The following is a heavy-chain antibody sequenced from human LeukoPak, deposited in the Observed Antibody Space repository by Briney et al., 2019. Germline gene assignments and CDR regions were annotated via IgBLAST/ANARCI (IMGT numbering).Heavy chain of an antibody. J-gene: IGHJ4*02. Sequence: ASVKVSCKVSGYTLTELSMHWVRQAPGKGLEWMGGFDPEDGETIYAQKFQGRVTMTEDTSTDTAYMGLSSLRSEDTAVYYCATGVNTMVRGIHIDYWGQGTLVTVSS. CDR3: ATGVNTMVRGIHIDY. D-gene: IGHD3-10*01. CDR1: GYTLTELS. V-gene: IGHV1-24*01. CDR2: FDPEDGET.